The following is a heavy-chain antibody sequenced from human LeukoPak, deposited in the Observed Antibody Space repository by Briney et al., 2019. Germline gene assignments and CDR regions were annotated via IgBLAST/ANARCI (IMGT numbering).Heavy chain of an antibody. CDR1: GDSISSGDYY. CDR3: ARGPYSYDSSGAFDI. CDR2: ISSSVST. Sequence: TLSLTCTVSGDSISSGDYYWSWIRQPAGKGLEWIGRISSSVSTNYNPSLKSRVAISVDTSKNQFSLRLSSVTASDTAVYFCARGPYSYDSSGAFDIWGQGTMVTVSS. V-gene: IGHV4-61*02. D-gene: IGHD3-22*01. J-gene: IGHJ3*02.